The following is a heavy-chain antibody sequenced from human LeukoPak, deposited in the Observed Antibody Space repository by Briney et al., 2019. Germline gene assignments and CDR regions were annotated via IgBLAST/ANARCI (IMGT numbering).Heavy chain of an antibody. CDR3: ARERGVSHPFDY. V-gene: IGHV3-74*01. J-gene: IGHJ4*02. CDR2: INSDGSSA. CDR1: GFTFSNYW. Sequence: GGSLRLSCAASGFTFSNYWMHWVRQAPGKGLVYVSRINSDGSSANYADSVEGRFTISRDNARNTVYLQMNSLRAEDTAVYYCARERGVSHPFDYWGQGTLVTVSS. D-gene: IGHD2-21*01.